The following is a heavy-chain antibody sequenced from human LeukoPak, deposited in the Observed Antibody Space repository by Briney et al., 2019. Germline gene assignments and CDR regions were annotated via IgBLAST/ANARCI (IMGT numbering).Heavy chain of an antibody. CDR2: IYYSGGT. CDR1: GGSISSYY. D-gene: IGHD1-26*01. CDR3: ARQVRNSGNYLDY. J-gene: IGHJ4*02. V-gene: IGHV4-39*01. Sequence: SETLSLTCTVSGGSISSYYWGWIRQPPGKGLEWVATIYYSGGTSYNPSLKSRVTISVDTSKNQLSLKLSSVTAADTAVYYCARQVRNSGNYLDYWGQGTLVIVSS.